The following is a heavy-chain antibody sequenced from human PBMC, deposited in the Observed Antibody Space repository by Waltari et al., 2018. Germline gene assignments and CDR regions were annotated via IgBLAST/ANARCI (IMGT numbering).Heavy chain of an antibody. D-gene: IGHD3-10*01. Sequence: EVQLVESGGGLVKPGGSLRLSCAASGFTFSSYSMNWVRQAPGTGLEWVSSISSSSSYIYYADAGKGRFTISRDNAKNSLYLQMNSLRAEDTAVYYCARDIKKYWYFDLWGRGTLVTVSS. CDR1: GFTFSSYS. CDR2: ISSSSSYI. V-gene: IGHV3-21*01. CDR3: ARDIKKYWYFDL. J-gene: IGHJ2*01.